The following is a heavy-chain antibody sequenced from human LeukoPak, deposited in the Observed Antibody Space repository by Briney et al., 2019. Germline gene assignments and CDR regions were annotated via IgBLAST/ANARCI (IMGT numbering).Heavy chain of an antibody. CDR2: MNSDGSYT. Sequence: QSGGSLRLSCEASGFTFSAYWMHWVRRAPGKGLMWVSRMNSDGSYTTYADSVKGRFTISRYNPGNTLYLQMNSLRVEDTGVYYCARVIGGSSGYYHFDFWGQGVLVTVSS. V-gene: IGHV3-74*03. CDR3: ARVIGGSSGYYHFDF. CDR1: GFTFSAYW. D-gene: IGHD3-22*01. J-gene: IGHJ4*02.